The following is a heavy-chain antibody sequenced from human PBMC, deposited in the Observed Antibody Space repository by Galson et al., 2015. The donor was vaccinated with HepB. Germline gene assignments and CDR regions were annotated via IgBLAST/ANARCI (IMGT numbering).Heavy chain of an antibody. CDR1: GFTFSTYA. Sequence: LRLSCAASGFTFSTYAMSWVRQAPGKGLEWVSGITGSGGRTYYADSVKGRFTISRDNSKNTLYLQMNSLRAEDTAVYYCAKEYYYDSSGANFDIWGQGTLVTVSS. V-gene: IGHV3-23*01. CDR2: ITGSGGRT. CDR3: AKEYYYDSSGANFDI. J-gene: IGHJ3*02. D-gene: IGHD3-22*01.